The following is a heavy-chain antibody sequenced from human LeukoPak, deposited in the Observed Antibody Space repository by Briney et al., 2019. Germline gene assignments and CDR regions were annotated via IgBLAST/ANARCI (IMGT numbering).Heavy chain of an antibody. J-gene: IGHJ3*02. D-gene: IGHD3-10*01. Sequence: SETLSLTCTVSGGSISSYYWSWIRQPPGKGLEWIGYIYYSGSTNYNPSLKSRVTISVDTSKNQFSLKLSSVTAADTAVYYCAREGPGYDAFDIWGQRTMVTVSS. CDR2: IYYSGST. CDR3: AREGPGYDAFDI. CDR1: GGSISSYY. V-gene: IGHV4-59*01.